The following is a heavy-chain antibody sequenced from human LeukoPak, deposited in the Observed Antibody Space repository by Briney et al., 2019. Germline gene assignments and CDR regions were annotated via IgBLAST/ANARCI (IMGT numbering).Heavy chain of an antibody. Sequence: GASXKVSCKASGYTFTSYDINWVRQATGQGLEWMGWMNPNSGNTGYAQKFQGRVRMTRNSSISTAYMELSSLRSEDTAVYYCARSGSFWGSYRTLGYWGQGTLVTVSS. D-gene: IGHD3-16*02. J-gene: IGHJ4*02. CDR2: MNPNSGNT. CDR1: GYTFTSYD. V-gene: IGHV1-8*01. CDR3: ARSGSFWGSYRTLGY.